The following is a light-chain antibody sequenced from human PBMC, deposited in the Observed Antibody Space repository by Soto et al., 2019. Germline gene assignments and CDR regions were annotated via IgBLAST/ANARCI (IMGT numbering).Light chain of an antibody. CDR3: QQRSNWPIFT. Sequence: EIVLTQSPATLSLFPGERATLSCRASQSVSSYLAWYQQKPGQAPRLLIYDASNRATGIPARFSGSGSGTDFTLTIRSLEPEDFAVYYCQQRSNWPIFTFGPGTKVDIK. V-gene: IGKV3-11*01. CDR1: QSVSSY. J-gene: IGKJ3*01. CDR2: DAS.